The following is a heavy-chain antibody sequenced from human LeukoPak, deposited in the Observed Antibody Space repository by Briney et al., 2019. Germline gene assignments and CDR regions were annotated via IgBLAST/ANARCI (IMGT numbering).Heavy chain of an antibody. V-gene: IGHV4-59*12. CDR2: IYSTGST. CDR3: ARRTVRGVIKY. D-gene: IGHD3-10*01. Sequence: SETLSLTCTVSGGSISGYYWSWVRQSPEKGLESIGFIYSTGSTSYNPSLKSRVTISVDTSKNQFSLKLSSVTAADTAVYYCARRTVRGVIKYWDQGTLVTVSS. CDR1: GGSISGYY. J-gene: IGHJ4*02.